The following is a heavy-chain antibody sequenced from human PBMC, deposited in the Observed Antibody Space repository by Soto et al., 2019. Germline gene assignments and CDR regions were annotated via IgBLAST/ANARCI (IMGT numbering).Heavy chain of an antibody. CDR3: ARVSWSSGWAY. CDR2: ISGNGDST. V-gene: IGHV3-23*01. J-gene: IGHJ4*02. Sequence: GSLRLSCVASGFTFSSYTMSWVREAPEKGLEWVSAISGNGDSTCYADSVKGRFTISRDNSKKTLYLQMSSLRVEDTAIYYCARVSWSSGWAYWGQGTLVTVPS. D-gene: IGHD6-19*01. CDR1: GFTFSSYT.